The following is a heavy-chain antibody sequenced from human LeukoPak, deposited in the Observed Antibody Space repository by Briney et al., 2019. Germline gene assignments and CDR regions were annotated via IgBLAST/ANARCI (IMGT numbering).Heavy chain of an antibody. Sequence: PGGSLRLSCAASGFTFSSYSMNWVRQAPGKGLEWVSYISSSSTTIYYADSVKGRFTISRDNAKNSLFLQMNSLRAEDTAVYYCARSSSGWDFDYWGQGTLVTVSS. CDR3: ARSSSGWDFDY. D-gene: IGHD6-19*01. CDR2: ISSSSTTI. J-gene: IGHJ4*02. V-gene: IGHV3-48*04. CDR1: GFTFSSYS.